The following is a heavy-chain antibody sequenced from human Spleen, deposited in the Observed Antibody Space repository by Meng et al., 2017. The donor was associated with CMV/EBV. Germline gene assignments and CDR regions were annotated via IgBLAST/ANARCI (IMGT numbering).Heavy chain of an antibody. CDR2: INPTTGVT. CDR3: ARDLRQLLDYFDY. D-gene: IGHD4-11*01. Sequence: CKASGYTFTGYYIHWGRQAPGLGLEWMGWINPTTGVTHYVQKFQGRVTMTRDTSINTAYLELSSLRSDDTAVYYCARDLRQLLDYFDYWGQGTLVTVSS. V-gene: IGHV1-2*02. J-gene: IGHJ4*02. CDR1: GYTFTGYY.